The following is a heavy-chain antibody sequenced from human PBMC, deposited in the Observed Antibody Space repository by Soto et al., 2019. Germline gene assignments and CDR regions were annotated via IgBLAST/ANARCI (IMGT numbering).Heavy chain of an antibody. Sequence: SETLSLTCTVSGDSFSSNNYYWGWIRQPPGKGLEWIGTIFYSGSTYYNPSLKSRVTISVDTSKNQFSLRLISVTAADTALYYCARRYGWLYFDYWGQGSLVTVSS. V-gene: IGHV4-39*01. CDR1: GDSFSSNNYY. CDR2: IFYSGST. CDR3: ARRYGWLYFDY. J-gene: IGHJ4*02. D-gene: IGHD6-19*01.